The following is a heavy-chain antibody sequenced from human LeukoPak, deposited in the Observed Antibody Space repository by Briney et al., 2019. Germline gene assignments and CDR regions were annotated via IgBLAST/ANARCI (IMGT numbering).Heavy chain of an antibody. D-gene: IGHD3-10*01. CDR2: IHTGGTT. V-gene: IGHV3-53*01. CDR1: GIDISYHY. CDR3: ARVWFGYFFQ. Sequence: PGGSLRLSCVASGIDISYHYVGWVRQAPGKGLEWVSVIHTGGTTHYADSVKGRFTISKDSSNNTVFLQMNSVRVEDTAVYYCARVWFGYFFQWGQGVLVTVSS. J-gene: IGHJ4*02.